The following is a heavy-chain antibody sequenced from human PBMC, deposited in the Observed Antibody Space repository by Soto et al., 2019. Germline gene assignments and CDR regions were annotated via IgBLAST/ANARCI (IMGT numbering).Heavy chain of an antibody. Sequence: EVQLVESGGGLVQPGGSLKLSCAASGFTLSGSRIHWVRQASGKGLEWVGRIRSKADSYATAYAASVKGRFTISRDDSKNTAYLHMNSLKTEDTAVYYCTSQYCGGDCSRVDPWGQGTLVTVSS. V-gene: IGHV3-73*02. CDR1: GFTLSGSR. CDR3: TSQYCGGDCSRVDP. CDR2: IRSKADSYAT. D-gene: IGHD2-21*02. J-gene: IGHJ5*02.